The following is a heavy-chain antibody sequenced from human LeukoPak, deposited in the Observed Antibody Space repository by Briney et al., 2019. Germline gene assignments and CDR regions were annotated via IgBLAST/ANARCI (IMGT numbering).Heavy chain of an antibody. J-gene: IGHJ4*02. CDR3: AKEGHYYDSSGYQGVLYYFDY. CDR2: ISGSGGST. Sequence: GGSLRLSCAASGFTFSSYAMSWVRQAPGKGLEWVSAISGSGGSTYYAGSVKGRFTISRDNSKNTLYLQMNSLRAEDTAVYYCAKEGHYYDSSGYQGVLYYFDYWGQGTLVTVSS. D-gene: IGHD3-22*01. CDR1: GFTFSSYA. V-gene: IGHV3-23*01.